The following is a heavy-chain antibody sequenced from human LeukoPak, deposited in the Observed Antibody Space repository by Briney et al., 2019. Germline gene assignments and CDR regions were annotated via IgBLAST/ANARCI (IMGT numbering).Heavy chain of an antibody. CDR1: GGSISSSNW. CDR3: ARLTGQQLESSLRD. J-gene: IGHJ4*02. V-gene: IGHV4-4*02. D-gene: IGHD6-13*01. CDR2: IYHSGST. Sequence: SGTLSLTCAVSGGSISSSNWWSWVRQPPGKGLEWIGEIYHSGSTNYNPSLKSRVTISVDKFKNQFSLKLSSVTAADTAVYYCARLTGQQLESSLRDWGQGTLVTVSS.